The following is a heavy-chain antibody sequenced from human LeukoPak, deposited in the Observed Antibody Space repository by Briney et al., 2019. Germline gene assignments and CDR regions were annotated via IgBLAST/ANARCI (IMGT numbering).Heavy chain of an antibody. J-gene: IGHJ3*01. CDR1: GFTVSNNY. CDR2: IYTGGNT. V-gene: IGHV3-53*01. Sequence: PGGSLRLSCAASGFTVSNNYMNWVRQATGKGLEWVSVIYTGGNTYYAESVKGRFTISRDNSKNTLYPQIHGLRAEDPAVSYCASPCSGPSFDLWPQGTMVPVPS. CDR3: ASPCSGPSFDL. D-gene: IGHD6-19*01.